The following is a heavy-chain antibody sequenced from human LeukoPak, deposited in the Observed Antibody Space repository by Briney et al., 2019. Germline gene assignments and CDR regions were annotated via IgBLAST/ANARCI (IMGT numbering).Heavy chain of an antibody. CDR2: ISSSSSYI. Sequence: GGSLRLSCAASGFTFSSYSMNWVRQAPGKGLEWVSSISSSSSYIYYADSVKGRFTISRDNAKNSLYLQMNSLRAEDSAVYYCAKGGRFSSGWAYDYWGQGMLVTVSS. D-gene: IGHD6-19*01. J-gene: IGHJ4*02. CDR1: GFTFSSYS. CDR3: AKGGRFSSGWAYDY. V-gene: IGHV3-21*04.